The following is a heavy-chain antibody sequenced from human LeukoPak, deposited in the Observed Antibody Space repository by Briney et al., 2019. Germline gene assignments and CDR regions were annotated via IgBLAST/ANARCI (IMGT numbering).Heavy chain of an antibody. CDR2: ISSSSSYI. V-gene: IGHV3-21*01. CDR3: ATGYRSSGVDY. D-gene: IGHD6-13*01. Sequence: GGSLRLSCAASGFTFSSYSMTWVRQALGKGLKWVSSISSSSSYIYYADSVKARFTISRDNAKNSLYLQMNSLRAENTAVYYCATGYRSSGVDYWGQGTLVTVSS. CDR1: GFTFSSYS. J-gene: IGHJ4*02.